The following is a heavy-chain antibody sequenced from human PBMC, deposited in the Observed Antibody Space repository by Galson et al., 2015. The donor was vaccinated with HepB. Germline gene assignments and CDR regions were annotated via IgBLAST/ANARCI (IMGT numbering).Heavy chain of an antibody. V-gene: IGHV3-9*01. J-gene: IGHJ6*02. CDR1: GFTFDDYA. CDR3: AKVGSGSYYYYGMDV. CDR2: ISWNSGSI. D-gene: IGHD1-26*01. Sequence: SLRLSCAASGFTFDDYAMHWVRHAPGKGLEWVSGISWNSGSIGYADSVKGRFTISRDNAKNSLYLQMNSLRAEDTALYYCAKVGSGSYYYYGMDVWGQGTTVTVSS.